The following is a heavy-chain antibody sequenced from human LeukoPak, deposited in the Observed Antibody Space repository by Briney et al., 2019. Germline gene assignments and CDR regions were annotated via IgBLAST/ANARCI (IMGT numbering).Heavy chain of an antibody. J-gene: IGHJ4*02. CDR2: IKQDGSEI. V-gene: IGHV3-7*01. Sequence: PGGSLRLSCAASGFTFSSYSMNWVRQAPGKGLEWVANIKQDGSEIYYVDSVKGRFTISRDNAQNSLYLQMNSLRAEDTAVYYCARDPNAGWSPFDYWGQGILVTVSS. CDR1: GFTFSSYS. D-gene: IGHD2-15*01. CDR3: ARDPNAGWSPFDY.